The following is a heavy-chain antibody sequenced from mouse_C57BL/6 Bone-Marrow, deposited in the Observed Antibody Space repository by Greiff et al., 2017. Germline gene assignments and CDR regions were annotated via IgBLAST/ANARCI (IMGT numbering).Heavy chain of an antibody. Sequence: QVQLQQSGAELVRPGASVTLSCKASGYTFTDYEMHWVKQTPVHGLEWIGAIDPETGGTAYNQKFKGKAILTADKSSSTAYMELRSLTSEDSAVYYCTRSVYGYGYWYFDVWGTGTTVTVSS. CDR2: IDPETGGT. D-gene: IGHD2-2*01. V-gene: IGHV1-15*01. CDR3: TRSVYGYGYWYFDV. J-gene: IGHJ1*03. CDR1: GYTFTDYE.